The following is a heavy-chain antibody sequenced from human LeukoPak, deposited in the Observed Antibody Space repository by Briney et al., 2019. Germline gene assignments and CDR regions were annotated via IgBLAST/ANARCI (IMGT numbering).Heavy chain of an antibody. CDR2: ISWNSGSI. Sequence: GRSLRLSCAASGFTFDDYAMHWVRQAPGKGLEWVSGISWNSGSIGYADSVKGRFTISRDNAKNSLYLQMNSLRAEDTALYYCAKDKSGSGWYFDYWGQGTLVTVSS. V-gene: IGHV3-9*01. J-gene: IGHJ4*02. CDR3: AKDKSGSGWYFDY. D-gene: IGHD6-19*01. CDR1: GFTFDDYA.